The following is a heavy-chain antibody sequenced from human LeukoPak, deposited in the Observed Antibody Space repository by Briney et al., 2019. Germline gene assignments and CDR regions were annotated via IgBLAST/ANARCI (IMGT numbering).Heavy chain of an antibody. CDR1: GFTFSSYE. CDR3: VREGPPQSSLYYLDY. V-gene: IGHV3-48*03. J-gene: IGHJ4*02. Sequence: GGSLRLSCAASGFTFSSYEMNWVRQAPGKGLEWVSYITSSGSTIYYADSVKGRFTISRDNAKNSLYLQMNSLTAEDTAVYYCVREGPPQSSLYYLDYWGQGTLVTVSS. D-gene: IGHD4-11*01. CDR2: ITSSGSTI.